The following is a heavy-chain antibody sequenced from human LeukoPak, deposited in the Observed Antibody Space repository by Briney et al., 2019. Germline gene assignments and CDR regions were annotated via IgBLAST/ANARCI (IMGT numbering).Heavy chain of an antibody. CDR1: GSTFSSYS. Sequence: PGGSLRLSCAASGSTFSSYSMNWVRQAPGKGLEWVSSISSSSNYIYYADSVKGRFTISRDNAKNSLYVQMNSLRAEDTAVYYCARVSGYSDSSGYYYYFDHWGQGTLVTVSS. J-gene: IGHJ4*02. CDR3: ARVSGYSDSSGYYYYFDH. D-gene: IGHD3-22*01. CDR2: ISSSSNYI. V-gene: IGHV3-21*01.